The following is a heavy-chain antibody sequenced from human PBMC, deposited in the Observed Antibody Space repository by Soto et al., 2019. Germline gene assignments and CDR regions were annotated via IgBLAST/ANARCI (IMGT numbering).Heavy chain of an antibody. J-gene: IGHJ5*01. Sequence: GGSLRLSCEASGFVFSSYAITWVRQAPGKGLEWVSTISGTGVNTYYADSVKGRFTVSRDNSKNTVWLQMNSLRAADSSVYYCAKDSVHNLYRTSSLEDCFGPWGQGTLVTV. V-gene: IGHV3-23*01. CDR2: ISGTGVNT. CDR1: GFVFSSYA. D-gene: IGHD6-6*01. CDR3: AKDSVHNLYRTSSLEDCFGP.